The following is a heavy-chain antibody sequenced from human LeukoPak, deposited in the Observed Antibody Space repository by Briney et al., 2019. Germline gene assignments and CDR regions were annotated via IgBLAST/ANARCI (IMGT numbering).Heavy chain of an antibody. D-gene: IGHD1-1*01. CDR2: ISSDSSTI. V-gene: IGHV3-48*01. J-gene: IGHJ4*02. CDR3: AKNDFSDY. Sequence: TGGSLRLSCAASGFTFSNYNMNWVRQAPGKGLEWVSYISSDSSTINYGDSVKGRFTISRDNAKNSLYLQMNSLRAGDTAVYYCAKNDFSDYWGQGTLVTVSS. CDR1: GFTFSNYN.